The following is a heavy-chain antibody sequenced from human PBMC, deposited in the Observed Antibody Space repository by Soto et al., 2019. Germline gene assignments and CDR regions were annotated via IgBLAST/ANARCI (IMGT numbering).Heavy chain of an antibody. CDR1: GFTFDDYG. Sequence: EVQLVESGGGVVRPGGSLRLSCAASGFTFDDYGMSWVRQAPGKGLEWVSGISWNGGSTGYADSVKGRFTISRDNAKNSLYLHMNSLRGEDTALYYCARGRPVAGYYYYGMDVWGQGTTVTVSS. D-gene: IGHD6-19*01. CDR2: ISWNGGST. V-gene: IGHV3-20*04. J-gene: IGHJ6*02. CDR3: ARGRPVAGYYYYGMDV.